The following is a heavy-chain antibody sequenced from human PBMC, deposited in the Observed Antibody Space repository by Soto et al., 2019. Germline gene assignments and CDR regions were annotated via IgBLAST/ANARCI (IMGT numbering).Heavy chain of an antibody. CDR1: GDSCTSYW. CDR2: IYPGDSDT. Sequence: PCEPLKVSRKGAGDSCTSYWSGWVRQMPGKGLEWMGIIYPGDSDTRYSPSFQGQVTISADKSISTAYLQWSSLKASDTAMYYCARHIAVAATYGMDVWGHGTTVPVSS. J-gene: IGHJ6*02. V-gene: IGHV5-51*01. CDR3: ARHIAVAATYGMDV. D-gene: IGHD6-19*01.